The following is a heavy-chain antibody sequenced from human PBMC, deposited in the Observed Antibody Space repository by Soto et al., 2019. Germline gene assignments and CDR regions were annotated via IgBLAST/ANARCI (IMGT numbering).Heavy chain of an antibody. D-gene: IGHD3-3*01. V-gene: IGHV1-3*01. CDR2: INAGNGNT. CDR3: ASRSGYYISYGMDV. CDR1: GYTFTSYA. J-gene: IGHJ6*02. Sequence: ASVKVSCKASGYTFTSYAMHWARQAPGQRLEWMGWINAGNGNTKYSQKFQGRVTITRDTSASTAYMELSSLRSEDTAVYYCASRSGYYISYGMDVWGQGTTVTVSS.